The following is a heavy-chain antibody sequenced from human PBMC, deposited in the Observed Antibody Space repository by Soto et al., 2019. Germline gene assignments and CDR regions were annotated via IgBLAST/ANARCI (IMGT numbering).Heavy chain of an antibody. CDR2: IYSGGST. V-gene: IGHV3-53*01. CDR3: ARDRVESGYPEYFQH. Sequence: PGGYLRLSCAASGVTVSSNYMRYFRQVPGKGLEWVSVIYSGGSTYYADSVKGRFTISRDNSKNTLYLQMNSLRAEDTAVYYCARDRVESGYPEYFQHWG. CDR1: GVTVSSNY. J-gene: IGHJ1*01. D-gene: IGHD3-22*01.